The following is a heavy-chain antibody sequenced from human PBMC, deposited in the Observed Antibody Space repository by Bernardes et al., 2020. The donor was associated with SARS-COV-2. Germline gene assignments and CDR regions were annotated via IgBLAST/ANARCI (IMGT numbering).Heavy chain of an antibody. J-gene: IGHJ4*02. D-gene: IGHD3-22*01. V-gene: IGHV1-2*04. Sequence: ASMKVSCKASGYTFTGYYMHWVRQAPGQGLEWMGWINPNSGGTNYAQKFQGWVTMTRDTSISTAYMELSRLRADDTAVYYCARERGLGYYYGSSGQPSGFDYWGQGTLVTVSS. CDR2: INPNSGGT. CDR1: GYTFTGYY. CDR3: ARERGLGYYYGSSGQPSGFDY.